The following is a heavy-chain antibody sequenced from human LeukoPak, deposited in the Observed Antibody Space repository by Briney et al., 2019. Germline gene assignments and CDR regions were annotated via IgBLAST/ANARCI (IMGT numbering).Heavy chain of an antibody. CDR1: GGSFSSSNW. CDR2: IYHSGST. Sequence: PSETLSLTCAVSGGSFSSSNWWRWVRQPPGKGLEWVGEIYHSGSTNYNPSLKSRVTISVDKSKNQFSLKLSSVTAADTAVYYCARVTAYYYDSSGYSGFDYWGQGTLVTVSS. D-gene: IGHD3-22*01. CDR3: ARVTAYYYDSSGYSGFDY. J-gene: IGHJ4*02. V-gene: IGHV4-4*02.